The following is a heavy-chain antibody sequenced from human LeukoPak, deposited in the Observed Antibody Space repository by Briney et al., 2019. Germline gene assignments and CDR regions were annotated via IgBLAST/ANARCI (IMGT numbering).Heavy chain of an antibody. CDR1: GGSFSGYY. CDR2: INHSGST. Sequence: TSETLSLTCAVYGGSFSGYYWSGVREPPGKGLEWVGEINHSGSTNYNPSLKRRVTISVDTSKNQFSLTLGSVTPADTAVYYCPRGLGLASADYWGQGTLVTVSS. CDR3: PRGLGLASADY. J-gene: IGHJ4*02. D-gene: IGHD1-26*01. V-gene: IGHV4-34*01.